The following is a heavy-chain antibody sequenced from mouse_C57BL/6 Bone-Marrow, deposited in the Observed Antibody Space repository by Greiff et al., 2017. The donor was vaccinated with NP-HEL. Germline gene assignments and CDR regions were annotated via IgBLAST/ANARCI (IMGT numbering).Heavy chain of an antibody. CDR2: IDPGNGDT. V-gene: IGHV14-4*01. J-gene: IGHJ2*01. CDR3: TTGGVGNYDFDY. CDR1: GFNIKDDY. D-gene: IGHD2-1*01. Sequence: VQLKQSGAELVRPGASVKLSCTASGFNIKDDYMHWVKQRPEQGLEWIGWIDPGNGDTEYASKFQGKATITADTSSNTAYLQLSSLTSEDTAVYYCTTGGVGNYDFDYWGQGTTLTVSS.